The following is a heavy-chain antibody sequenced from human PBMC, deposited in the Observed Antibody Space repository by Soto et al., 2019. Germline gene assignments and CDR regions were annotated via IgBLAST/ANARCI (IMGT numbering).Heavy chain of an antibody. CDR2: IYWDDDK. CDR3: AHRRSGRVVYYFDY. D-gene: IGHD1-26*01. V-gene: IGHV2-5*02. J-gene: IGHJ4*02. Sequence: SGPKLVNPTQTLTLTCTFSGFSLSTSGVGVGWIRQPPGKALEWLALIYWDDDKRYSPSLKSRLTITKDTSKNQVVLKMTNMDPVDTATYYCAHRRSGRVVYYFDYWGQGTLVTVSS. CDR1: GFSLSTSGVG.